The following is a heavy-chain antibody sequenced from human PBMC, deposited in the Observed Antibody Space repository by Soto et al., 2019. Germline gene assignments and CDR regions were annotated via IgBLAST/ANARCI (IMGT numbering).Heavy chain of an antibody. V-gene: IGHV4-30-4*01. Sequence: PSETLSLTCAVSGGSTSSGDYYWSWIRQHPGKGLEWIGYVYNNGYTYYNPSLKNRVTISVDTSKNQFSLKLNSVTAADTAVYYCARRMPIDSYPFDYWGQGSLVTVS. CDR3: ARRMPIDSYPFDY. J-gene: IGHJ4*02. D-gene: IGHD2-2*01. CDR1: GGSTSSGDYY. CDR2: VYNNGYT.